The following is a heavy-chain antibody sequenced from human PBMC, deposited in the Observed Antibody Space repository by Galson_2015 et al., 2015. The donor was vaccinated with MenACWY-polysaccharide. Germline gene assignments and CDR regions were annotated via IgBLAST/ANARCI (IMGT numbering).Heavy chain of an antibody. D-gene: IGHD2-21*01. Sequence: SVKVSCKAFGYTFTNYDINWVRQATGQGLEWMGWMNPNSGNTGYAQKFQGRVTMTSSSAMATAYMELNNLRSDDTAVYYCARIIARKYTFADSWGQGTLVTVSS. J-gene: IGHJ4*02. CDR1: GYTFTNYD. V-gene: IGHV1-8*01. CDR3: ARIIARKYTFADS. CDR2: MNPNSGNT.